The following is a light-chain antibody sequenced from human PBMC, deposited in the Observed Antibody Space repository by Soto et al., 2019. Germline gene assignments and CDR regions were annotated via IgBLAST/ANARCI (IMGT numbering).Light chain of an antibody. CDR2: AAP. Sequence: DIQMTQSPSSLSASVGDRVTITCRASESIRNNLNWYQQKPGKAPKLLIYAAPTLQSGVPSRFSGGGSGTEFTLTIGSLQPEDFTTYYCQQTYSTPRGAFGQGTKVEFK. J-gene: IGKJ1*01. V-gene: IGKV1-39*01. CDR3: QQTYSTPRGA. CDR1: ESIRNN.